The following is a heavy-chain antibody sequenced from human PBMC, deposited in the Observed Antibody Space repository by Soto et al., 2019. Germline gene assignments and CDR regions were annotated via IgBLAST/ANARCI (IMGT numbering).Heavy chain of an antibody. D-gene: IGHD6-19*01. CDR3: ASEGRNWYSDWYRVAV. CDR2: ISTNSGDT. J-gene: IGHJ6*02. Sequence: QVQLVQSGAEVKKLGASLMVSCKASGYTFSNYGISWVRQAPGQGLEWMGWISTNSGDTNYAQDFQARVTMTTATFTSTAYMERGTLSSDGAVVYYCASEGRNWYSDWYRVAVWAQAPTVPVSS. V-gene: IGHV1-18*01. CDR1: GYTFSNYG.